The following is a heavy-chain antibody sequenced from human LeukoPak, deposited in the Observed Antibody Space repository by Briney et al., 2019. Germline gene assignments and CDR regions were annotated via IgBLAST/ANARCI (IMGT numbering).Heavy chain of an antibody. Sequence: PGGSLRLSCAASGFTFSSYSMNWVRQAPGKGLEWVSSISSSSSYIYYADSVKGRFTISRDNAKNSLYLQMNSLRAEDTAVYYCARDRGLVVVQGMDVWGQGTTVTVSS. J-gene: IGHJ6*02. CDR3: ARDRGLVVVQGMDV. CDR2: ISSSSSYI. CDR1: GFTFSSYS. V-gene: IGHV3-21*01. D-gene: IGHD2-2*01.